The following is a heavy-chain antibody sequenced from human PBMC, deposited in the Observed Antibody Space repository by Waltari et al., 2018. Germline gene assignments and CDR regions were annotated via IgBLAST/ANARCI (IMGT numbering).Heavy chain of an antibody. CDR1: GFTFSGSA. J-gene: IGHJ4*02. Sequence: EVQLVESGGGLVQPGGSLKLSCAASGFTFSGSATHWVRQASGKGLEWVGRIRSKANSYATAYAASVKGRFTISRDDSKNTAYLQMNSLKTEDTAVYYCTRQGDYWGQGTLVTVSS. V-gene: IGHV3-73*01. CDR2: IRSKANSYAT. CDR3: TRQGDY.